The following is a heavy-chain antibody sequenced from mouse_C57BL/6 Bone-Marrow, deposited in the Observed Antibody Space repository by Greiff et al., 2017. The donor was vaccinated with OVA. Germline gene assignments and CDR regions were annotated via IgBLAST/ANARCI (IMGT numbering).Heavy chain of an antibody. CDR1: GYTFTSYT. J-gene: IGHJ4*01. CDR2: INPSSGYT. CDR3: ARYDYYAMDY. V-gene: IGHV1-4*01. Sequence: QVQLQQSGAELARPGASVKMSCKASGYTFTSYTMHWVKQRPGQGLEWIGYINPSSGYTKYNQKFKDKATLTADKSSSTAYMQLSSLTSEDSAVYYCARYDYYAMDYGGQGTSVTVSS.